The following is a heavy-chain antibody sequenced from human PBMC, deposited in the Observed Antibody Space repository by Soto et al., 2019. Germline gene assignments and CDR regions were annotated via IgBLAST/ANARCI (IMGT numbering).Heavy chain of an antibody. J-gene: IGHJ5*02. V-gene: IGHV4-39*01. Sequence: SETLSLTCTVSGGSISSSSYYLGWIRQPPGKGLEWIGSIYYSGSTYYNPSLKSRVTISVDTSKNQFSLKLSSVTAADTAVYYCASSPYYYGSGSHPDWFDPWGQGTLVTVSS. CDR3: ASSPYYYGSGSHPDWFDP. CDR1: GGSISSSSYY. CDR2: IYYSGST. D-gene: IGHD3-10*01.